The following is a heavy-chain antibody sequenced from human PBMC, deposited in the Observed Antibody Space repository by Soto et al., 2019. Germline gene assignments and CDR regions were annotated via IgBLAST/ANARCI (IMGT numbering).Heavy chain of an antibody. V-gene: IGHV1-69*01. CDR2: FIPLFGTP. Sequence: QVQLVQSGAEVKKPGSSVKVSCKASGGPFKSYVFSWIRQAPGQGLEWMGGFIPLFGTPNYAQKFQGRVTITADEATSTVYMEMSSLTSEDSAVYYCARGLTVYSAALHYYYAMDVWGQGTTVAVSS. D-gene: IGHD2-8*01. J-gene: IGHJ6*02. CDR3: ARGLTVYSAALHYYYAMDV. CDR1: GGPFKSYV.